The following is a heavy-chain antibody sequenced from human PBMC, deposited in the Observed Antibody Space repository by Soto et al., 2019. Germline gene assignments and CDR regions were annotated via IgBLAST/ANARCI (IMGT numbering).Heavy chain of an antibody. CDR2: INHSGST. CDR1: GGSFSGYY. V-gene: IGHV4-34*01. D-gene: IGHD2-15*01. CDR3: ASTGGYCSGGSCWDY. J-gene: IGHJ4*02. Sequence: SETLSLTCAVYGGSFSGYYWSWIRQPPGKGLEWIGEINHSGSTNYNPSLKSRVTISVDTSKNQFSLKLSSVTAADTAVYYCASTGGYCSGGSCWDYGGQGTLFTGS.